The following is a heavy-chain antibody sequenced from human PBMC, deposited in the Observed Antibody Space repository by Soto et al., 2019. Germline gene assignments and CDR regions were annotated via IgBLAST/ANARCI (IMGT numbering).Heavy chain of an antibody. CDR3: ARGRGKWYYGSGRDFDY. V-gene: IGHV1-8*01. J-gene: IGHJ4*02. CDR2: MNPNSGNT. CDR1: GYTFTSYD. D-gene: IGHD3-10*01. Sequence: GASVKVSCKASGYTFTSYDINWVRQATGQGLEWMGWMNPNSGNTGYAQKFQGRVTMTRNTSISTAYMELSSLRSEDTAVYYCARGRGKWYYGSGRDFDYWSQGTLVTVSS.